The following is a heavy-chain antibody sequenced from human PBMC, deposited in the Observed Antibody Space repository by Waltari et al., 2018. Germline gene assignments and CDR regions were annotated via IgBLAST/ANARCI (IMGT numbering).Heavy chain of an antibody. J-gene: IGHJ5*02. Sequence: QVQLQQWGAGLLKPSETLSLTCAVYGGSFSGYYWSWIRQPPGKGLEWIGEINHSGSTNYNPSLKSRFTISVDTSKNQFSLKLSSVTAADTAVYYCARSGRLNWFDPWGQGTLVTVSS. CDR1: GGSFSGYY. V-gene: IGHV4-34*01. CDR2: INHSGST. D-gene: IGHD1-1*01. CDR3: ARSGRLNWFDP.